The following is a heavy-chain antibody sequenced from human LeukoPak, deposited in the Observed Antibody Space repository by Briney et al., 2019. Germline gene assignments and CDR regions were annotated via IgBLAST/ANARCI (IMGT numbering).Heavy chain of an antibody. CDR3: ARDDGDGYNCDY. CDR1: GFTFSSYS. V-gene: IGHV3-21*01. D-gene: IGHD5-24*01. Sequence: PGGSLRLSCAASGFTFSSYSMNWVRQAPGKGLEWVSSISSSSYIYYADSVKGRFTISRDNAKNSLYLQMNSLRAEDTAVYYCARDDGDGYNCDYWGQGTLVTVSS. CDR2: ISSSSYI. J-gene: IGHJ4*02.